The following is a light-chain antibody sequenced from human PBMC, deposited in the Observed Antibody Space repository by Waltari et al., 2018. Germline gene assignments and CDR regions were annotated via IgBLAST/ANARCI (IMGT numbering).Light chain of an antibody. CDR1: QSVGRS. CDR2: DAS. CDR3: QMYVSLPAT. Sequence: EIVLTQSPGTLSLSPGERATLSCRASQSVGRSLAWYQQKPGQAPRLLIYDASSRATCIPDRFSGSGSGTDFSLTISRLEPEDFAVYYCQMYVSLPATFGQGTKVEIK. V-gene: IGKV3-20*01. J-gene: IGKJ1*01.